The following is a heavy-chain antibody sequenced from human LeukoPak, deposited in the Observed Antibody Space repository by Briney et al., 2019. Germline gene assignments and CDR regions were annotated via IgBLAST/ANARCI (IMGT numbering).Heavy chain of an antibody. CDR3: ARGGVDSVYYYYYMDV. CDR1: GYTFTGYY. CDR2: INPNSGGT. Sequence: GASVKVSCKASGYTFTGYYMHWVRQAPGQGLEWMGWINPNSGGTNYAQKFQGRVTMTRDTSISTAYMELSRLRSDDTAVYYCARGGVDSVYYYYYMDVWGKGTTVTVSS. J-gene: IGHJ6*03. V-gene: IGHV1-2*02. D-gene: IGHD2-15*01.